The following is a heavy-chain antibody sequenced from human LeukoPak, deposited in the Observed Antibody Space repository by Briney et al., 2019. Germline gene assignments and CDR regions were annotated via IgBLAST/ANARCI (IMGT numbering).Heavy chain of an antibody. V-gene: IGHV3-48*03. J-gene: IGHJ6*04. D-gene: IGHD4-17*01. CDR1: GFTFISYE. CDR3: APPPVGIDV. CDR2: ISSSGSTI. Sequence: GGSLRLSCAASGFTFISYEVNWVRQARGKGLEWVSYISSSGSTIYYADSVKGRFTISRDNAKNSLDLQMNSLRAEDTAVYFCAPPPVGIDVWGRGTSVTVSS.